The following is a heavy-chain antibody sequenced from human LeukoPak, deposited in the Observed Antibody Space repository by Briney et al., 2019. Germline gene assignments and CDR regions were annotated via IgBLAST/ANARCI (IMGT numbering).Heavy chain of an antibody. CDR3: AREVGYCSGGSCYLNWFDP. CDR2: INPGDGST. CDR1: GYTFSLYY. J-gene: IGHJ5*02. D-gene: IGHD2-15*01. Sequence: GASVKVSCKASGYTFSLYYLHWVRQAPGQGPEWMGMINPGDGSTTYRQKFQGRVTMTRDTSISTAYMELSRLRSDDTAVYYCAREVGYCSGGSCYLNWFDPWGQGTLVTVSS. V-gene: IGHV1-46*01.